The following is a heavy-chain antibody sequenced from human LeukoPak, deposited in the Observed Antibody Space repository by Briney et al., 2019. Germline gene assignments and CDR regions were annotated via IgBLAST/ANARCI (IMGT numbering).Heavy chain of an antibody. J-gene: IGHJ3*02. D-gene: IGHD3-3*01. CDR3: ARGLGGYYDFWSGYLGPFDI. V-gene: IGHV3-21*01. CDR2: ISSSSSYI. Sequence: GGSLRLSCAASGFTFSSYSMNWVRQAPGKGLEWVSSISSSSSYIYYADSVKGRLTISRDNAKNSLYLQMNSLRAEDTAVYYCARGLGGYYDFWSGYLGPFDIWGQGTMVTVSS. CDR1: GFTFSSYS.